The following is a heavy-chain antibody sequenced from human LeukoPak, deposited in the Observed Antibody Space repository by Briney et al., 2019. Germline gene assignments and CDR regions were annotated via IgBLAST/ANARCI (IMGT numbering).Heavy chain of an antibody. CDR3: ARAGGGYGLEY. CDR2: IYYRGST. Sequence: SETLSLTCTVSGGSFSSSSYYWTWIRQHPGGGLEWIGSIYYRGSTYYSPSLKSRLTITVDTSKSQFSLNLRSVTAADTAVYYCARAGGGYGLEYWGRGTLVTVSS. V-gene: IGHV4-31*03. J-gene: IGHJ4*02. CDR1: GGSFSSSSYY. D-gene: IGHD5-12*01.